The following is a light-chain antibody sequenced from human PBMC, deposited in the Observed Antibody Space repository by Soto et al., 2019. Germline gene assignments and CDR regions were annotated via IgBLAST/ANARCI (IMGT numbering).Light chain of an antibody. CDR1: QGIRSD. J-gene: IGKJ1*01. Sequence: DIQMTQSPSSLSASIGDRVTITCRASQGIRSDLAWYQQTPGKAPKRLIYEASRLQSGVPSRFSGSRSGTEFTLTISGLQPEDCATYYCQQHNSYPRTFGQGTKVEI. CDR2: EAS. V-gene: IGKV1-17*01. CDR3: QQHNSYPRT.